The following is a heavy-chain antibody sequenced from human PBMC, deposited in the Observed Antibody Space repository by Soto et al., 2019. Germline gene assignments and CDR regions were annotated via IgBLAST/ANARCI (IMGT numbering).Heavy chain of an antibody. J-gene: IGHJ4*02. CDR3: ARGHNGESGSSYRFDFDY. D-gene: IGHD1-26*01. Sequence: QVQLQQWGAGLLKPSETLSLTCAVYGGSFSGYYWSWIRQPPGKGLEWIGEINHSGSTNYNPSLKSRVTISVDTSKNQFSLKLSSVTAADTAVYYCARGHNGESGSSYRFDFDYWGQGTLVTVSS. CDR2: INHSGST. V-gene: IGHV4-34*01. CDR1: GGSFSGYY.